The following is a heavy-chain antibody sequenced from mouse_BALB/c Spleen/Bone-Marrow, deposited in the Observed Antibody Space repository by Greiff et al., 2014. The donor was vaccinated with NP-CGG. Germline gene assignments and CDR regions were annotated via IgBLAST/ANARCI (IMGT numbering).Heavy chain of an antibody. CDR2: IHYSGST. CDR1: GYSITSGYS. J-gene: IGHJ1*01. CDR3: ARRGLDYYGSSYWYFDV. D-gene: IGHD1-1*01. V-gene: IGHV3-1*02. Sequence: EVQLQESGPDLVKPSQSLSLTCTVTGYSITSGYSWHWIRQFPGNKLEWMGYIHYSGSTNYNPSLKSRISITRDTPKNQFFLQLNSVTTEDTATYYCARRGLDYYGSSYWYFDVWGAGTTVTVSS.